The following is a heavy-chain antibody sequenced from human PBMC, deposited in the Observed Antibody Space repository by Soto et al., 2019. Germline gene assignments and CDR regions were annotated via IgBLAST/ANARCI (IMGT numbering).Heavy chain of an antibody. CDR1: GFTVSSNY. Sequence: GGSLRLSCAASGFTVSSNYMSWVRQAPGKGLEWVSVIYSGGSTYYADSVKGRFTISRDNSKNTLYLQMNSLRAEDTAVYYCARYCSGGSCYPDAFDIWGQGTMVTVS. CDR3: ARYCSGGSCYPDAFDI. V-gene: IGHV3-53*01. D-gene: IGHD2-15*01. J-gene: IGHJ3*02. CDR2: IYSGGST.